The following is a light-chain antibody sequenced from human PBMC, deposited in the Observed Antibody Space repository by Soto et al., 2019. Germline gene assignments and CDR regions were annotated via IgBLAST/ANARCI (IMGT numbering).Light chain of an antibody. J-gene: IGKJ1*01. V-gene: IGKV3-11*01. CDR2: DAS. Sequence: EIVLTQSPATLSLSPGARATLSCRASQSVSSYLAWYQQKPGQAPRLLIYDASNRATGIPVRFSGSGSGTDFTLTISSLEPEDFAVYYCQQRSNWSLTFGQGTKVEIK. CDR3: QQRSNWSLT. CDR1: QSVSSY.